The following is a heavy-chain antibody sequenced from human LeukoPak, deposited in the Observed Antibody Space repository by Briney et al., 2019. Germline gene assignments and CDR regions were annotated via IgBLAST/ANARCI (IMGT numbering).Heavy chain of an antibody. Sequence: SETLSLTCTMSGGSINSGNYYWGWIRQPPGKGLEWIGRISHSGSTNYNPSLKSRVTMSVDMSKNQFSLKLKSVTAADTAVYYCTRAGHLYDSSGYSPLDYCGQGTLVTVSS. J-gene: IGHJ4*02. CDR1: GGSINSGNYY. CDR3: TRAGHLYDSSGYSPLDY. V-gene: IGHV4-39*07. D-gene: IGHD3-22*01. CDR2: ISHSGST.